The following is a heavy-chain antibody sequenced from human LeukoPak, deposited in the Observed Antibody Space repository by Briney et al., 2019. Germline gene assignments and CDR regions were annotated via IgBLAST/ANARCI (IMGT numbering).Heavy chain of an antibody. CDR1: GYTFASYY. J-gene: IGHJ5*02. CDR2: INTSGGST. CDR3: AQLEMATSA. V-gene: IGHV1-46*01. D-gene: IGHD5-24*01. Sequence: ASVKVSCKASGYTFASYYMYWVRQAPGQGLEWMGIINTSGGSTSYAQKFQGRVTMTRDMSTSTVYMELSSLRSEDTAVYYCAQLEMATSAWGQGTLVTVSS.